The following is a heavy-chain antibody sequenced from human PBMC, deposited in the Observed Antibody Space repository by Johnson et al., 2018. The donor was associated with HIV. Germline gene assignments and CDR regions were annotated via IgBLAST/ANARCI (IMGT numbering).Heavy chain of an antibody. D-gene: IGHD3-22*01. CDR2: IRSDGSHK. CDR1: GFTFRSYG. CDR3: AKEPVVVIHAGGAFDI. Sequence: QVQLVESGGGVVQPGGSLRLSCAVSGFTFRSYGMHWVSQAPGKGLEWVAFIRSDGSHKDYADSVKGRFNISRDNSKNTLFMQMNSLRAEDTAVYYCAKEPVVVIHAGGAFDIWGQGTMVTVSS. J-gene: IGHJ3*02. V-gene: IGHV3-30*02.